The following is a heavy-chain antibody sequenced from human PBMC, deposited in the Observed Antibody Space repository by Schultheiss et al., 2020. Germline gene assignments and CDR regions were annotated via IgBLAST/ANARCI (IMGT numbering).Heavy chain of an antibody. Sequence: GGSLRLSCAASGFTFSDYYMSWIRQAPGKGLEWVSYISSSSSTIYYADSVKGRFTISRDNAKNSLYLQMNSLRDEDTAVYYCASQFHTAMVMDYWGQGTLVTVS. CDR3: ASQFHTAMVMDY. J-gene: IGHJ4*02. CDR2: ISSSSSTI. V-gene: IGHV3-11*04. D-gene: IGHD5-18*01. CDR1: GFTFSDYY.